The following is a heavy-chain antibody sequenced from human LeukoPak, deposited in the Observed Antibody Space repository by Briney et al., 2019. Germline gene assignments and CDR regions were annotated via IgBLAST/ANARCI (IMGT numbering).Heavy chain of an antibody. CDR3: ARARNYYDSSGYFNFDY. D-gene: IGHD3-22*01. CDR2: IKQDGSEK. Sequence: GGSLRLSCAASGFTFSSYWMSWVRQAPGKGLKWVANIKQDGSEKYYVDSVKGRFTISRDNAKNSLYLQMNSLRAEDTAVYYCARARNYYDSSGYFNFDYWGQGTLVTVSS. CDR1: GFTFSSYW. V-gene: IGHV3-7*01. J-gene: IGHJ4*02.